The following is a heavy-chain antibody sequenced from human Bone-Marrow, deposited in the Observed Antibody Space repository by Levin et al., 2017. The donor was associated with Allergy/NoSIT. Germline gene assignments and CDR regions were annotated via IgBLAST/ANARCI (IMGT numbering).Heavy chain of an antibody. CDR1: GFSLGTTGMA. J-gene: IGHJ4*02. V-gene: IGHV2-5*02. Sequence: NGSGPTLVKPTQTLTLTCSFSGFSLGTTGMAVGWIRQPPGKALEWLAIVFWDDDKRYSPSLNGRRTITKATSKNQVVLTMTNVDVVDTGTYYCTRSWRIWGSYRDDYWGQGALVTVSS. D-gene: IGHD3-16*02. CDR2: VFWDDDK. CDR3: TRSWRIWGSYRDDY.